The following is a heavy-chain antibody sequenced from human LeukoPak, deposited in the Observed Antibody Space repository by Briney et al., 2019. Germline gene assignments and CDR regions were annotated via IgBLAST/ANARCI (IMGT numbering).Heavy chain of an antibody. D-gene: IGHD6-19*01. Sequence: PSETLSLTCAVSGDSISSDGYAWNWIRQPPGKGLEWIGYIYYSGSTYFNPSLKSRVTMSVDTSKNQFSLKLSSVTASDTAIYYCASTKLGYSSGWHWGQGTLVTVSS. V-gene: IGHV4-30-4*07. J-gene: IGHJ4*02. CDR3: ASTKLGYSSGWH. CDR2: IYYSGST. CDR1: GDSISSDGYA.